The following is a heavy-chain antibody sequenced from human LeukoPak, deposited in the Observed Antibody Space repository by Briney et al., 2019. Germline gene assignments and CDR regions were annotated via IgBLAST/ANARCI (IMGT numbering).Heavy chain of an antibody. Sequence: GGSLRLSCAASGFTVSSNYMSWVRQAPGKGLEWVSVIYSGGSTYYADSVKGRFTISRDNSKNTLYLQMNSLRAEDTAVYYCAKDSLITMIVVVIREFDYWGQGTLVTVSS. V-gene: IGHV3-53*01. CDR3: AKDSLITMIVVVIREFDY. D-gene: IGHD3-22*01. J-gene: IGHJ4*02. CDR1: GFTVSSNY. CDR2: IYSGGST.